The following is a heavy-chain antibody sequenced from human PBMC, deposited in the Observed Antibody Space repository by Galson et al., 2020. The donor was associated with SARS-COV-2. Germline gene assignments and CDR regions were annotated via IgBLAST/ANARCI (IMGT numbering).Heavy chain of an antibody. D-gene: IGHD3-16*01. Sequence: GESLKISCAASGFTLRSYWMHWVRQAPGKGLVWVSRINGDGSTVNYGDSVEGRFTISRDNAKNTVNLQMNSLRAEDTAVYYCARGDPRFWGFPDWGQGSLVTVSS. CDR1: GFTLRSYW. CDR2: INGDGSTV. V-gene: IGHV3-74*01. CDR3: ARGDPRFWGFPD. J-gene: IGHJ4*02.